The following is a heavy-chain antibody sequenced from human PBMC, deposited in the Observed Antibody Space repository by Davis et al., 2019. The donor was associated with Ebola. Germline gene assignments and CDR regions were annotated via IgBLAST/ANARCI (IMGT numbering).Heavy chain of an antibody. Sequence: PSETLSLTCNVSGSSVRSDISFWSWIRQPPGKGLEWVGYIYYTGNTKYNPSLKSRFTMSVDTSKNQFSRNLSSVTAADTAVYYCARDRRQSYGAGVIDEYYGMDVWGQGTTVTVSS. CDR1: GSSVRSDISF. D-gene: IGHD3-10*01. V-gene: IGHV4-61*01. J-gene: IGHJ6*02. CDR3: ARDRRQSYGAGVIDEYYGMDV. CDR2: IYYTGNT.